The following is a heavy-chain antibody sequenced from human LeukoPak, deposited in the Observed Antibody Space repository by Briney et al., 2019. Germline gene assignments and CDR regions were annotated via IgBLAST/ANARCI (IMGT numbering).Heavy chain of an antibody. CDR2: ISSSSSTI. CDR3: AKAPLAAAVYYFDY. V-gene: IGHV3-48*01. CDR1: GFTFSSYS. D-gene: IGHD6-13*01. Sequence: GGSLRLSCAASGFTFSSYSINWVRQAPGEGLEWVSYISSSSSTIYYADSVKGRFTISRDNAKNSLYLQMNSLRAEDTAVYYCAKAPLAAAVYYFDYWGQGTLVTVSS. J-gene: IGHJ4*02.